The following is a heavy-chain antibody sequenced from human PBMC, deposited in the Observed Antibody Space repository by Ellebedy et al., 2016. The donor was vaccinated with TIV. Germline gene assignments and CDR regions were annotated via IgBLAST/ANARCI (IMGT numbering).Heavy chain of an antibody. D-gene: IGHD3-22*01. V-gene: IGHV1-69*13. CDR3: AKGRGGGYDSSAPRYYFDY. Sequence: AASVKVSCKASGGTFSSYAISWVRQAPAQGLEWMGGIIPIFGTANYAQKFQGRGTITADEFTSTAQLELSSLRSEDTAVYYCAKGRGGGYDSSAPRYYFDYWGLGTLVTVSS. J-gene: IGHJ4*02. CDR2: IIPIFGTA. CDR1: GGTFSSYA.